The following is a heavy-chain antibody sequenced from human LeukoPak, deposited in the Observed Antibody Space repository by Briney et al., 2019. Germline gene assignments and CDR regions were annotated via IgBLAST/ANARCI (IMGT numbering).Heavy chain of an antibody. V-gene: IGHV3-9*01. CDR3: AKDRGSSWYRGWFDP. CDR1: GFTFDDYA. Sequence: PGGSLRLSCAASGFTFDDYAMHWVRQAPGKGLEWVSGISWNSGSIGYADSVKGRFTISRDNAKNSLYLQMNSLRAEDTALYYCAKDRGSSWYRGWFDPWGQGTLVTVSS. J-gene: IGHJ5*02. CDR2: ISWNSGSI. D-gene: IGHD6-13*01.